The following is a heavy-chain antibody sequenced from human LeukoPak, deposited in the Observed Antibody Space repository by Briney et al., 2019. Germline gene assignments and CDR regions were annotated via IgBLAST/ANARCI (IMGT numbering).Heavy chain of an antibody. CDR3: ARGIAAAGTESFQH. CDR1: GFTFSDYY. Sequence: GGSLRLSCAASGFTFSDYYMSWIRQAPGKGLEWVSYISNSGSTIYYADSVKGRFTISRDNAKNSLYLQMNSLRAEDTAVYYCARGIAAAGTESFQHWGQGTLVTVSS. D-gene: IGHD6-13*01. V-gene: IGHV3-11*01. CDR2: ISNSGSTI. J-gene: IGHJ1*01.